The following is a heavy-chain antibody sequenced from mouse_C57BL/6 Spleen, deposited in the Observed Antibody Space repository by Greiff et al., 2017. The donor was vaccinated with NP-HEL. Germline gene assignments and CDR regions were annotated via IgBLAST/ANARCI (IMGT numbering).Heavy chain of an antibody. V-gene: IGHV1-74*01. J-gene: IGHJ4*01. Sequence: QVQLQQPGAELVKPGASVKVSCKASGYTFTSYWMHWVKQRPGQGLEWIGRIHPSDSDTNYNQKFKSKATLTVDKPSSTAYMQLSSLTSEDSAVYYCARWGYYYGSEGAMDYWGQGTSVTVSS. CDR3: ARWGYYYGSEGAMDY. CDR1: GYTFTSYW. D-gene: IGHD1-1*01. CDR2: IHPSDSDT.